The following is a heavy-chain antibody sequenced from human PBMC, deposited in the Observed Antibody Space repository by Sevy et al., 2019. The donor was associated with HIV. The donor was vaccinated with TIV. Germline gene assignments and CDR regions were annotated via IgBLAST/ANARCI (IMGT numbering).Heavy chain of an antibody. V-gene: IGHV4-34*01. CDR2: INHSGST. Sequence: SETLSLTCAVYGGSFSGYYWSWIRQPPGKGLEWIGEINHSGSTNYNPSLKSRVTISVDTSKNQFSLKLSSVTAVDTAVYYCARGQTYYYDSSGFFLRPNYILDYWGQGTLVTVSS. CDR1: GGSFSGYY. D-gene: IGHD3-22*01. CDR3: ARGQTYYYDSSGFFLRPNYILDY. J-gene: IGHJ4*02.